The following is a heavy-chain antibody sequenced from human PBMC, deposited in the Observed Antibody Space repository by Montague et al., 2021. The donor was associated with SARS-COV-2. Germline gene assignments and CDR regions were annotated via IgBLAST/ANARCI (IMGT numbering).Heavy chain of an antibody. Sequence: GASLCRDSLYWHWIRQCPSRGLEWLASTYYRSKWYNDSAPSVSGRATVKPDTSRNQFSLHLDPVTPEDTALYFCARKMDSSFDVWGKGTMVIVSS. CDR2: TYYRSKWYN. D-gene: IGHD2-2*03. CDR1: GASLCRDSLY. CDR3: ARKMDSSFDV. V-gene: IGHV6-1*01. J-gene: IGHJ3*01.